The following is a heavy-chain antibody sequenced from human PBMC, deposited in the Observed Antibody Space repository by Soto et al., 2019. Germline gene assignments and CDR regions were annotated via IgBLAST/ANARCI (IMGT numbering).Heavy chain of an antibody. CDR1: GYTLTELS. J-gene: IGHJ6*02. CDR3: ARGITMVRGRRDYGMDV. D-gene: IGHD3-10*01. CDR2: INPNSGGT. V-gene: IGHV1-2*04. Sequence: ASVKVSCKVSGYTLTELSMHWVRQAPGQGLEWMGWINPNSGGTNYAQKFQGWVTMTRDTSISTAYMELSRLRSDDTAVYYCARGITMVRGRRDYGMDVWGQGTTVTVSS.